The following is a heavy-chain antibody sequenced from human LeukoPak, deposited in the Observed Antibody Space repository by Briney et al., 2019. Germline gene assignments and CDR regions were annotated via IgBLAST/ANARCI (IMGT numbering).Heavy chain of an antibody. CDR3: ARDQGGDYRYYYYYMDV. V-gene: IGHV1-18*01. CDR2: ISPYNGNT. Sequence: GAAVKVSCKASGYTFTSYVITWVRQAPGQGLEWMGWISPYNGNTNYVQTLQGSVTLSTDITTSTPYMEQRRLRSDDTAVYYCARDQGGDYRYYYYYMDVWGKETTVTVSS. CDR1: GYTFTSYV. J-gene: IGHJ6*03. D-gene: IGHD4-17*01.